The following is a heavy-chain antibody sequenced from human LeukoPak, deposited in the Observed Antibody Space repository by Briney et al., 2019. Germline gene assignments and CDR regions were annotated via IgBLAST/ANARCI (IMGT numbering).Heavy chain of an antibody. D-gene: IGHD3-16*01. CDR2: INEDGSGT. Sequence: PGRSLRLSCTASGFTFSSYWMHWVRQTQEKGLVWVSRINEDGSGTDYADSVRGRFTISRDNAKNTLYLQMHSLRAEDTALYYCARDLRGIHDYWGQGILVTVSS. J-gene: IGHJ4*02. V-gene: IGHV3-74*01. CDR1: GFTFSSYW. CDR3: ARDLRGIHDY.